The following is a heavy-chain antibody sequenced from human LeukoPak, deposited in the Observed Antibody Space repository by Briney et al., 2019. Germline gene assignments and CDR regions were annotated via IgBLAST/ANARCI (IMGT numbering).Heavy chain of an antibody. CDR3: ARASALATPPFAY. V-gene: IGHV3-74*01. J-gene: IGHJ4*02. CDR1: GFTFSSYW. Sequence: PGGSLRLSCAASGFTFSSYWMHWVRQAPGKALVWVSRINIDGSTSNYADSVKGRFTISRDNAKNAVYLQMNSLRVEDTAVYYCARASALATPPFAYWGQGTLVTVSS. CDR2: INIDGSTS. D-gene: IGHD5-24*01.